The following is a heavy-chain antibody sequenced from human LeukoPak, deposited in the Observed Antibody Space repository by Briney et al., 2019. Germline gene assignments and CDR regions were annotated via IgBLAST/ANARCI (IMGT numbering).Heavy chain of an antibody. D-gene: IGHD3-10*01. CDR1: GYTFATYG. V-gene: IGHV1-69*04. Sequence: SVKVSCKTSGYTFATYGVSWVRQAPGQGLEWMGRIIPILGIANYAQKFQGRVTITADKSTSTAYMELSSLRSEDTAVYYCASFHGSGSYYLPVGYYYMDVWGKGTTVTVSS. J-gene: IGHJ6*03. CDR3: ASFHGSGSYYLPVGYYYMDV. CDR2: IIPILGIA.